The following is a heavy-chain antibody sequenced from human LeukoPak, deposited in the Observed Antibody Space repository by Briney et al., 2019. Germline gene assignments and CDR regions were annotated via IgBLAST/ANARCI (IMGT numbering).Heavy chain of an antibody. CDR1: GYTFTSYG. J-gene: IGHJ4*02. D-gene: IGHD6-6*01. V-gene: IGHV1-18*01. CDR3: ARVTSARPQSYYFDY. Sequence: ASVKVSCKASGYTFTSYGISWVRQAPGQGLEWMGWISAYNGNTNYAQKLQGRVTTTTDTSTSTAYMELRSLRSDDTAVYYCARVTSARPQSYYFDYWGQGTLVTVSS. CDR2: ISAYNGNT.